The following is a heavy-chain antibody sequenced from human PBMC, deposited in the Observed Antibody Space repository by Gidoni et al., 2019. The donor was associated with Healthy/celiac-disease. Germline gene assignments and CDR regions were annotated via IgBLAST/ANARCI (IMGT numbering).Heavy chain of an antibody. CDR3: ARGESIFGRDHYYTMDV. CDR1: GFTLSDYY. D-gene: IGHD3-3*01. Sequence: QVQLVESGGGLVKPGGSLRLSCAASGFTLSDYYMSWIRQAPGKGWEWVSYISSSGRTIYYADSVKGRFTISRDNANNSLHLQMNSLRVEDTAVYYCARGESIFGRDHYYTMDVWGQGTTVTVSS. CDR2: ISSSGRTI. V-gene: IGHV3-11*01. J-gene: IGHJ6*02.